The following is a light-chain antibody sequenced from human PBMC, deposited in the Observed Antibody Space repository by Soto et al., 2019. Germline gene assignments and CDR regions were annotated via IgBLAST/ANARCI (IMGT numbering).Light chain of an antibody. V-gene: IGLV2-11*01. CDR1: SSDVGGYNY. CDR2: DVS. Sequence: QSALTQPRSVSGSPGQSVTISCTGTSSDVGGYNYVSWYLQHPGKAPKLMIYDVSQRPSGVPDRFSGSKSGNTASLTISGLQAEDEADYYCCSYAGTYTFVFGAGTKVTVL. J-gene: IGLJ1*01. CDR3: CSYAGTYTFV.